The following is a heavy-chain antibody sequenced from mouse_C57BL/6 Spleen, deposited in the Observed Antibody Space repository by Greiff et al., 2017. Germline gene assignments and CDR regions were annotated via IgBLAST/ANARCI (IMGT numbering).Heavy chain of an antibody. J-gene: IGHJ2*01. D-gene: IGHD4-1*01. V-gene: IGHV5-6*02. CDR1: GFTFSSYG. Sequence: DVMLVESGGDLVKPGGSLKLSCAASGFTFSSYGMSWVRQTPDKRLEWVATISSGGSYTYYPDSVKGRFTISRDNAKNTLYLQMSSLKSEDTAMYYCARRGTGTCFDYWGQGTTLTVSS. CDR2: ISSGGSYT. CDR3: ARRGTGTCFDY.